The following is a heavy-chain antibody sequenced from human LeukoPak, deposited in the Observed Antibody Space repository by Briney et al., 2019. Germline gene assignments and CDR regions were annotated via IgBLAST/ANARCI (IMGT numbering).Heavy chain of an antibody. CDR1: GFRFSDYS. D-gene: IGHD3/OR15-3a*01. CDR2: IGRSGGTI. CDR3: AKHLNLDYDY. Sequence: AGGSLRLSCAASGFRFSDYSMNWVCQAPGKGLQWVSYIGRSGGTIFYDDSVKGRFTISRDNSKNTLYLQMNSLRGEDTAVYFCAKHLNLDYDYWGQGTLVTVSS. J-gene: IGHJ4*02. V-gene: IGHV3-23*01.